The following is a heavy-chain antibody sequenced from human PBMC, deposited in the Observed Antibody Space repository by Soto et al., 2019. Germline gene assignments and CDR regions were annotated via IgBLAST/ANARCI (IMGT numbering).Heavy chain of an antibody. CDR1: GYTFTGYY. Sequence: ASVKVSCKASGYTFTGYYMHWVRQAPGQGLEWMGWINPNSGGTNYAQKFQGWVTMTRDTSISTAYMELSRLRSDDTAVYYCARGAQFHSSSWYYYGMDVWGQGTTVPVSS. V-gene: IGHV1-2*04. CDR3: ARGAQFHSSSWYYYGMDV. CDR2: INPNSGGT. D-gene: IGHD6-13*01. J-gene: IGHJ6*02.